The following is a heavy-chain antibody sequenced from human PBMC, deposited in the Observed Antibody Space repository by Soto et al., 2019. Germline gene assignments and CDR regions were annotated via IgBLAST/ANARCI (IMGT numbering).Heavy chain of an antibody. D-gene: IGHD1-20*01. CDR2: IIPLHNTS. CDR1: GGAFNNYA. V-gene: IGHV1-69*06. CDR3: ASWSNWNPLYYDGLDV. Sequence: QVQLLQSGAEVKKPGSSVKVSCKVSGGAFNNYALNWVRHGPGQGLEWLGGIIPLHNTSNYSLKFLGRVTVTADSSSTTVYIELNSLTSDDTATYYCASWSNWNPLYYDGLDVWGQGTKVTVSS. J-gene: IGHJ6*02.